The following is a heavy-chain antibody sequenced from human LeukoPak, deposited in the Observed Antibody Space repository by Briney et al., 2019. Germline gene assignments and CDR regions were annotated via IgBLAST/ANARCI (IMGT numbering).Heavy chain of an antibody. J-gene: IGHJ6*03. Sequence: HPGGSLRLSCAASGFTVSSNYMSWVRQAPGKGLEWVSVIYSGGSTYYADSVKGRFTISRDNSKNTLYLQMNSLRAEDTAVYYCARDRLVMTSVYYYYMDVWGKGTTVTVSS. D-gene: IGHD2-2*01. V-gene: IGHV3-53*05. CDR3: ARDRLVMTSVYYYYMDV. CDR2: IYSGGST. CDR1: GFTVSSNY.